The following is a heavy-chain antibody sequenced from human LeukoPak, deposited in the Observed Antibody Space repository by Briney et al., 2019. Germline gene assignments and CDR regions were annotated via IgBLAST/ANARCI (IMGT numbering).Heavy chain of an antibody. J-gene: IGHJ4*02. V-gene: IGHV3-33*01. Sequence: GGSLRLSCAASGFTFTFSTYGMHWVRQAPGKGLEWVAVISYDGSLKYHADSARGRFTISRDTSKNVLYLQMNNLRAEDTAVYYCARYNTSSWDSWGQGTLVTVSS. CDR2: ISYDGSLK. CDR3: ARYNTSSWDS. D-gene: IGHD3-3*01. CDR1: GFTFTFSTYG.